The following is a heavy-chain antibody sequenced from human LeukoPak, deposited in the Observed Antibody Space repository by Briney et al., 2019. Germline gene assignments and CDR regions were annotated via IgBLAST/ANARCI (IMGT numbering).Heavy chain of an antibody. CDR3: AKDVVEYCSSTRCYAPDPYYYYMDV. CDR2: IYYSGNT. CDR1: GGSISDYY. Sequence: SETLSLTCTISGGSISDYYWSWIRQPPGKGLEWIGYIYYSGNTNYNPSLQSRVTISVDTSMNQFSLTLYFVTAADTAVYYCAKDVVEYCSSTRCYAPDPYYYYMDVWGKGTTVTVSS. J-gene: IGHJ6*03. V-gene: IGHV4-59*01. D-gene: IGHD2-2*01.